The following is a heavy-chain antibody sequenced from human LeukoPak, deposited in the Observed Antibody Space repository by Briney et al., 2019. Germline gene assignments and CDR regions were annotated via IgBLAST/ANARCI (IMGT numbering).Heavy chain of an antibody. D-gene: IGHD2-8*01. CDR3: ATTEGVTDKWLDP. CDR1: GFTFTTRG. CDR2: AGNDGRIK. Sequence: GGSLRLSCAAAGFTFTTRGMHWVRQAPGKGPQWVAFAGNDGRIKYNENSVEGRFTISRDNSKNTLYLQMNSLRPEDTAVYYCATTEGVTDKWLDPWGQGTQVTVSS. V-gene: IGHV3-30*02. J-gene: IGHJ5*02.